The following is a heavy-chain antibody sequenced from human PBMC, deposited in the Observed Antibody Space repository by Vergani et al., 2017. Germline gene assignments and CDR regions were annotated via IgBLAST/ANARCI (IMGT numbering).Heavy chain of an antibody. CDR2: MNPNSGNT. CDR3: AREEGFVPDTVTNFDY. CDR1: GYTFTSYD. V-gene: IGHV1-8*01. J-gene: IGHJ4*02. Sequence: QVQLVQSGAEVKKPGASVKVSCKASGYTFTSYDINWVRQATGQGLEWMGWMNPNSGNTGYAQKFQGRVTMTRNTSISTAYMELSSLRSEDTAVYYCAREEGFVPDTVTNFDYWGQGTLVTVSS. D-gene: IGHD4-17*01.